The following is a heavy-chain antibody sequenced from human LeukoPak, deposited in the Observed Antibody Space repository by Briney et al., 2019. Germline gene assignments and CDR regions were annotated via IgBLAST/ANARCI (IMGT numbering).Heavy chain of an antibody. V-gene: IGHV4-34*01. Sequence: PSETLSLTCAVYGGSFSGYYWSWIRQPPGKGLEWIGEINHSGSTNYNPSLKSRVTISVDMSKNQFSLKLSSVTAADTAVYYCARHPYGDYVEDYFDYWGQGTLVTVSS. D-gene: IGHD4-17*01. J-gene: IGHJ4*02. CDR3: ARHPYGDYVEDYFDY. CDR1: GGSFSGYY. CDR2: INHSGST.